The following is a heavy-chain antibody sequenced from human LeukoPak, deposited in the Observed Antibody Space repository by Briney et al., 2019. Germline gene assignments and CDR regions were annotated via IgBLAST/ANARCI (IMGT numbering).Heavy chain of an antibody. V-gene: IGHV3-48*03. CDR1: GFXFSTYE. Sequence: PGGSLRLSCEASGFXFSTYEMNWVRQAPGKGLEWISYFRSSGSIIYYADSVKGRFTISRDNAKNSLYLQMNSLRAEDTAVYYCAREGVADAFDIWGQGTMVTVSS. CDR2: FRSSGSII. CDR3: AREGVADAFDI. D-gene: IGHD2-15*01. J-gene: IGHJ3*02.